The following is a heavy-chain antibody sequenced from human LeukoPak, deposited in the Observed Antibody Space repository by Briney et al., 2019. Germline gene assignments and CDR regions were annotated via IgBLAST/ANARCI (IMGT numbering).Heavy chain of an antibody. CDR2: INPNSGGT. CDR1: GYIFTGYY. CDR3: ARVSKGYCGGYCYSDY. D-gene: IGHD2-21*02. J-gene: IGHJ4*02. Sequence: GASVKVSCRASGYIFTGYYMHWVRQAPGQGLEWMGWINPNSGGTNYAQKFQGRVTMTRDASISTAYMDLSRLRSDDTAVYYCARVSKGYCGGYCYSDYWGQGTLVTVSS. V-gene: IGHV1-2*02.